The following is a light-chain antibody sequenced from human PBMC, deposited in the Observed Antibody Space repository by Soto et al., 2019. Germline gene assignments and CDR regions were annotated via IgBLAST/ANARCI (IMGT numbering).Light chain of an antibody. CDR2: LGS. V-gene: IGKV2-28*01. J-gene: IGKJ4*01. CDR1: QGRLHVNGYKY. CDR3: MQALQTPLT. Sequence: DIVMPPSPLSLPVTPGEPASISCRSSQGRLHVNGYKYLDWYLQKPGQSPQLLIYLGSNRASGVPDRFSGSGSGTDFTLKISRVEAEDVGVYYCMQALQTPLTFGGGTKVDIK.